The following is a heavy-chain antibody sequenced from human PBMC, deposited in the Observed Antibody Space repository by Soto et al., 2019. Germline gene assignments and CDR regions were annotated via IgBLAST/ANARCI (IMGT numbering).Heavy chain of an antibody. CDR2: IRGSGGST. V-gene: IGHV3-23*01. Sequence: GGSLRLSCAASGFTFSSYAMSWVRQAPGKGLEWVSAIRGSGGSTYYADSVKGRFTISRDNSKNTLYLQMNSLRAEDTAVYYCAKDPLIAARQPYFDYWGQGTLVTVSS. CDR3: AKDPLIAARQPYFDY. J-gene: IGHJ4*02. CDR1: GFTFSSYA. D-gene: IGHD6-6*01.